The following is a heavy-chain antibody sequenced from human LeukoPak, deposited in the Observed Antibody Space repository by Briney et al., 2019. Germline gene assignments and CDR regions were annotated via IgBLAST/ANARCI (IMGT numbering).Heavy chain of an antibody. J-gene: IGHJ5*02. CDR1: GYTFTSNY. CDR3: ARDNSGRDEAWWFNP. CDR2: ISPSGGST. Sequence: ASVKVSCKAFGYTFTSNYMHWVRQAPGQGLEWMGVISPSGGSTTYAQKFQGRVTLTRDMSTSTDYLELSSLRSEDTAVYYCARDNSGRDEAWWFNPWGQGTLVSV. D-gene: IGHD3-10*01. V-gene: IGHV1-46*01.